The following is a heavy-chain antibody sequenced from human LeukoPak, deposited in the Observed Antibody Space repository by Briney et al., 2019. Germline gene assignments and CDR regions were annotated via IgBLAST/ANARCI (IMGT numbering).Heavy chain of an antibody. CDR3: ARRSWSGYYMWYYFDY. CDR2: ISAYNGNT. V-gene: IGHV1-18*01. Sequence: ASVKVSCKASGYTLTSYGISWVRQAPGQGLEWMGWISAYNGNTNYAQKLQGRVTMTTDTSTSTAYMELRSLRSDDTAVYYCARRSWSGYYMWYYFDYWGQGTLVTVSS. J-gene: IGHJ4*02. D-gene: IGHD3-3*01. CDR1: GYTLTSYG.